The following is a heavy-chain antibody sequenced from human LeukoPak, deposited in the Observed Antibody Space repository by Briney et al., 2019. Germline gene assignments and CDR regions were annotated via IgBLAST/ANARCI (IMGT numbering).Heavy chain of an antibody. Sequence: SGTLSLTCTVSGGSVSSSSYYWGWIRQPPGKGLEWTGTIYYSGGTYYNPSLKSRVTISVDTSKNHFSLKLSSVTAADTAVYYCASRYDYSNYIDYWGQGTLVTVSS. CDR2: IYYSGGT. V-gene: IGHV4-39*02. J-gene: IGHJ4*02. CDR1: GGSVSSSSYY. D-gene: IGHD4-11*01. CDR3: ASRYDYSNYIDY.